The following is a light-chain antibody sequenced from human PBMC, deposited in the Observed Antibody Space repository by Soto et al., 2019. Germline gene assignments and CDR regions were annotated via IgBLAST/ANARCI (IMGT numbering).Light chain of an antibody. Sequence: ITQSVSTLSSAGGHSATLSCRVSQRISSSYLAWYQQQPRQAPSLLIYGASTRATAIPARFSGSGSGTAFTLTISSLEPEDFAVYYCQQNDDSPGTFGQGTHVDIK. J-gene: IGKJ1*01. V-gene: IGKV3D-7*01. CDR3: QQNDDSPGT. CDR1: QRISSSY. CDR2: GAS.